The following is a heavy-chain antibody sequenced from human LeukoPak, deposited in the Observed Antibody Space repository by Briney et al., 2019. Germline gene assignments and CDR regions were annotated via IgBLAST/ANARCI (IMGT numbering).Heavy chain of an antibody. J-gene: IGHJ4*02. V-gene: IGHV4-39*07. CDR2: IYYSGIT. CDR3: ARRSDSGSDDGEDYFDY. D-gene: IGHD1-26*01. Sequence: PSETLSLTCTLSGGSVTSSSFYWAWIRQPPGKGLECIGTIYYSGITYYHSSLKSRVTISVDTSKNQFSLRLNSVTAADTAGYFCARRSDSGSDDGEDYFDYWGQGTLVTVSS. CDR1: GGSVTSSSFY.